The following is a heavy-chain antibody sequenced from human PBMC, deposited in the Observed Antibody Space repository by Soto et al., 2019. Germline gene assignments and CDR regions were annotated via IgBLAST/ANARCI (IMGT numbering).Heavy chain of an antibody. J-gene: IGHJ4*02. D-gene: IGHD6-25*01. V-gene: IGHV4-34*01. CDR2: INHSGST. Sequence: SETLSLTCAVYGGSFTDYFWTWIRQPPGKGLEWIGEINHSGSTNYNPSLKGRATISLDTSKNQFSLDLRSVTAADTAVYYCTIGEQERHHLVWGQGTVVTVSS. CDR1: GGSFTDYF. CDR3: TIGEQERHHLV.